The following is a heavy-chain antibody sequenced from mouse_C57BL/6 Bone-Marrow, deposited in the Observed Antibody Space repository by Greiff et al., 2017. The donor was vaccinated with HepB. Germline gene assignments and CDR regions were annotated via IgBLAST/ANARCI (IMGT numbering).Heavy chain of an antibody. D-gene: IGHD2-3*01. CDR2: IWGGGST. Sequence: VQVVESGPGLVAPSQSLSITCTVSGFSFTSYGVDWVRQPPGKGLEWLGVIWGGGSTNDNSALMSRLSISKDNSKTQVFLKMNSLQTDDTAMYYCAKHLYDVYYYAMDYWGQGTSVTVSS. J-gene: IGHJ4*01. V-gene: IGHV2-9*01. CDR3: AKHLYDVYYYAMDY. CDR1: GFSFTSYG.